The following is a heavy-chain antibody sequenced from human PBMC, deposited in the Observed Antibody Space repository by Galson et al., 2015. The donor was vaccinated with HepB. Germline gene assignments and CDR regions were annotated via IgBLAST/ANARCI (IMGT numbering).Heavy chain of an antibody. J-gene: IGHJ4*02. CDR1: GFTFSNYG. CDR2: ISKDGSQK. CDR3: ARDIGAAAGSMRYFDY. D-gene: IGHD6-13*01. V-gene: IGHV3-30*03. Sequence: SLRLSCAASGFTFSNYGMHWVRQAPGKGLEWVAVISKDGSQKYFADSVKGRFTISRDNAKNTLYLQMNSLRAEDTAAYYCARDIGAAAGSMRYFDYWGQGTLVTVSS.